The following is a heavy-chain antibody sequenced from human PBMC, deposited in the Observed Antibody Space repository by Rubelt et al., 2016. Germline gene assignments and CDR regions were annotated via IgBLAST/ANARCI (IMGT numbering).Heavy chain of an antibody. CDR2: INPNRGGT. Sequence: QVQLVQSGAEVKKPGASVKVSCKASGYTFTGYYMHWVRQAPGQGLEWMGWINPNRGGTNYAQKFQGRVTMTRDTSTSTAYMGLSRLRSDDTAVYYCARFAIGGHSSGYLFDYWGQGTLVTVSS. V-gene: IGHV1-2*02. J-gene: IGHJ4*02. CDR1: GYTFTGYY. CDR3: ARFAIGGHSSGYLFDY. D-gene: IGHD3-22*01.